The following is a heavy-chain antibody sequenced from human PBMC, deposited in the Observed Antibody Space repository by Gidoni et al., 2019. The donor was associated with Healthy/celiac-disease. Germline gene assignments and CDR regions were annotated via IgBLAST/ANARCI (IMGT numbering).Heavy chain of an antibody. CDR2: ISGSGGST. CDR1: GFTFSSSA. CDR3: AKDHLGGDWDS. J-gene: IGHJ4*02. Sequence: VQLLESVGGLVQPGGSLRLSCAASGFTFSSSAMSWVRQAPGKGLEWVSAISGSGGSTYYAGSEKGRFTISRDNSKNTLYLQMNSLRAEDTAVYYCAKDHLGGDWDSWGQGTLVTVSS. D-gene: IGHD3-16*01. V-gene: IGHV3-23*01.